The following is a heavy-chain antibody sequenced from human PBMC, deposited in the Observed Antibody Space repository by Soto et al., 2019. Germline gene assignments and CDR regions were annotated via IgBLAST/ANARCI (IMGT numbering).Heavy chain of an antibody. Sequence: PSETLSLTCTVSGGSVSSGSYYWSWIRQPPGKGLACIGYIYYSGSTNYNPSLKSRVTISVDTSKNQFSLKLTSVTAADTAVYYCARDKITGLFDYWGQGTLVTVSS. CDR3: ARDKITGLFDY. V-gene: IGHV4-61*01. J-gene: IGHJ4*02. CDR1: GGSVSSGSYY. D-gene: IGHD2-8*02. CDR2: IYYSGST.